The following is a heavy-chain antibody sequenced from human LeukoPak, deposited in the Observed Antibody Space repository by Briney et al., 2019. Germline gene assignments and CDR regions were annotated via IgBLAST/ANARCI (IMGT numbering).Heavy chain of an antibody. J-gene: IGHJ4*02. CDR3: AKDPVHRNYYDSSGYHPSYYFDY. Sequence: GGSLRLSCAASGFTFSSYGMHWVRQAPGKGPEWVAFIRYDGSNKYYADSVKGRFTISRDNSKNTLYLQMNSLRAEDTAVYYCAKDPVHRNYYDSSGYHPSYYFDYWGQGTLVTVSS. CDR2: IRYDGSNK. V-gene: IGHV3-30*02. D-gene: IGHD3-22*01. CDR1: GFTFSSYG.